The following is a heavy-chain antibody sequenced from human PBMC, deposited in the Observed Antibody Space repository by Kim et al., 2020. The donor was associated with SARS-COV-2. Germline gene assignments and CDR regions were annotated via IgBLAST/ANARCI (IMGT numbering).Heavy chain of an antibody. CDR3: ARIQRTYYYGSGSYPNDWYFDL. J-gene: IGHJ2*01. CDR2: IDWDDDK. Sequence: SGPTLVKPTQTLTLTCTFSGFSLSTSGMCVSWIRQPPGKALEWLARIDWDDDKYYSTSLKTRLTISKDTSKNQVVLTMTNMDPVDTATYYCARIQRTYYYGSGSYPNDWYFDLWGRGTLVTVSS. V-gene: IGHV2-70*11. CDR1: GFSLSTSGMC. D-gene: IGHD3-10*01.